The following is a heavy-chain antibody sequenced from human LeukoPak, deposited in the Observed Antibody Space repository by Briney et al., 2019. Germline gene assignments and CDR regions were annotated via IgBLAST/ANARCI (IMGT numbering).Heavy chain of an antibody. Sequence: GGSLRLSCAASGFTFSSDAMSWVRQAPGKGLEWVSAISGSGGSTYYADSVKGRFTISRDNSKNTLYLQMNSLRAEDTAVYYCAKSGGYSYGPDYWGQGTLVTVSS. CDR1: GFTFSSDA. CDR2: ISGSGGST. CDR3: AKSGGYSYGPDY. J-gene: IGHJ4*02. V-gene: IGHV3-23*01. D-gene: IGHD5-18*01.